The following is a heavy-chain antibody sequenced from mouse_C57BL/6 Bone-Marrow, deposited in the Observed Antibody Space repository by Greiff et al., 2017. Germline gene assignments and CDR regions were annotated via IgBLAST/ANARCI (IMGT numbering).Heavy chain of an antibody. V-gene: IGHV1-69*01. Sequence: VQLQQPGAELVMPGASVKLSCKASGYTFTSYWMHWVKQRPGQGLEWIGEIDPSDSYTNYNQKFKGKSTLTVDKSSSPAYMQLSSLTSEDSAVYYCARSGDYDWFAYWGQGTLVTVSA. J-gene: IGHJ3*01. CDR3: ARSGDYDWFAY. CDR1: GYTFTSYW. D-gene: IGHD2-4*01. CDR2: IDPSDSYT.